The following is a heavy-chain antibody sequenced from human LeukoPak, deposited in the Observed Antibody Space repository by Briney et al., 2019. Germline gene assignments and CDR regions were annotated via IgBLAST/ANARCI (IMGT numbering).Heavy chain of an antibody. Sequence: ASVKVSCKASGYTFTSYDINWVRQATGQGLEWMGWMNPNSGNTGYAQKFQGRVTMTRNTSISTAYMELSSLRSEDTAVYYCASVRGSSGWFYFDYRGQGTLVTVSS. J-gene: IGHJ4*02. CDR3: ASVRGSSGWFYFDY. D-gene: IGHD6-19*01. CDR1: GYTFTSYD. V-gene: IGHV1-8*01. CDR2: MNPNSGNT.